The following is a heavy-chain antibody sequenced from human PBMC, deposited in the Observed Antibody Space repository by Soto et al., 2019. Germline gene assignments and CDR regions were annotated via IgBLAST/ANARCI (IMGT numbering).Heavy chain of an antibody. V-gene: IGHV3-7*05. CDR1: GFTFSSYW. Sequence: EVQLVESGGGSVQPGGSLTLSCAASGFTFSSYWMNWVRQAPGKGLEWVANIDQDGSTTDYVGSVTGRFTISRDSAKKSLYLQMNSLRAEDTALYYCASDLYSGTSDYWGQGTLVTVSS. CDR3: ASDLYSGTSDY. D-gene: IGHD1-26*01. CDR2: IDQDGSTT. J-gene: IGHJ4*02.